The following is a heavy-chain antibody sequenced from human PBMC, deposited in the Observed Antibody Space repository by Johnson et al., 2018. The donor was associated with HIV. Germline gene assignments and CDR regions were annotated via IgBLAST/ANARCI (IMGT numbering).Heavy chain of an antibody. CDR1: GFTFRRYA. V-gene: IGHV3-30*04. CDR3: VRDQGSGWPTNAFDI. D-gene: IGHD6-19*01. CDR2: ITYDGRNK. Sequence: QVQLVESGGAVVQPGRSPRVSCASSGFTFRRYAMHWVRQAPGTGLEWVAVITYDGRNKYYADFVKGRFIISRDNSKNMTNLQMNGLSGEDTADYYCVRDQGSGWPTNAFDIWGQGTRVTVSS. J-gene: IGHJ3*02.